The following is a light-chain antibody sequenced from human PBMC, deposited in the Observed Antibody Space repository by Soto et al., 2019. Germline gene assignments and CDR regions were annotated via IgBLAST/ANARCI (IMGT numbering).Light chain of an antibody. CDR1: QAISSW. J-gene: IGKJ5*01. CDR2: SAS. V-gene: IGKV1D-12*01. Sequence: DLQMTQSPSSVSASVGDRVTITCRASQAISSWLAWYQQKPGKAPKLLISSASSLQGGVPSRFSGSGSGTDFTLTISNLQPEDFATYYCQQANSFPITFGQGTRLEIK. CDR3: QQANSFPIT.